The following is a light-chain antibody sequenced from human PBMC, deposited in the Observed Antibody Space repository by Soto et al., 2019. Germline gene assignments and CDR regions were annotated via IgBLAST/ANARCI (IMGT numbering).Light chain of an antibody. V-gene: IGLV2-14*01. CDR3: SSYTSSSTVV. Sequence: QSALTQPASVSGSPGQSITISCTGTSSDVGGYNYVSWYQHHPGKVPKLMIYEVSNRPSGVSNRFSGSKSGNTASLTISGLQAEDEADHYCSSYTSSSTVVFGGGTKLTVL. CDR1: SSDVGGYNY. J-gene: IGLJ2*01. CDR2: EVS.